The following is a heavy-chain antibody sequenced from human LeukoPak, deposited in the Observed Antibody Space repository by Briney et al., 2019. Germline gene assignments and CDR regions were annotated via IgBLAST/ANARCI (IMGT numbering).Heavy chain of an antibody. CDR2: ISWNSNNI. V-gene: IGHV3-9*01. CDR3: AKVKGRGYSYGPIDY. J-gene: IGHJ4*02. D-gene: IGHD5-18*01. Sequence: GGSLRLSCAASGFTFDDYGMHWVRQAPGKGLEWVSSISWNSNNIGYADSVKGRFTISRDNAKNSLYLQMNSLRAEDTALYYCAKVKGRGYSYGPIDYWGQGTLVTVSS. CDR1: GFTFDDYG.